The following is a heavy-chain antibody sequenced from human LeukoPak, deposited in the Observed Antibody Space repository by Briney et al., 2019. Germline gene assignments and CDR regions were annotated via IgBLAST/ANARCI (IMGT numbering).Heavy chain of an antibody. CDR2: INWNGGST. CDR1: GFTFDDYG. J-gene: IGHJ4*02. CDR3: ARGTDYYDSSGLYYFDY. D-gene: IGHD3-22*01. Sequence: PGGSLRLSCAASGFTFDDYGMSWVRQAPGKGLEWVSGINWNGGSTGYADSVKGRFTISRDNAKNSLYLQMNSLRAEDTALYYCARGTDYYDSSGLYYFDYWGQGTLVTVSS. V-gene: IGHV3-20*04.